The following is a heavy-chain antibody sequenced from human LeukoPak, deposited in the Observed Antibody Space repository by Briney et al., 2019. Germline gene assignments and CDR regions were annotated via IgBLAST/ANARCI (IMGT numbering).Heavy chain of an antibody. CDR1: GFTFSRYW. V-gene: IGHV3-7*01. CDR3: ARDPTRSSGWSHGFDI. CDR2: IKQDGSVK. Sequence: GGSQRLSCAASGFTFSRYWMSGVRDAPGKGREWVANIKQDGSVKYYVESVRGRFTISRDNAKNSLYLQMNSLRAEDTAVYYCARDPTRSSGWSHGFDIWGQGTMVTVSS. J-gene: IGHJ3*02. D-gene: IGHD6-19*01.